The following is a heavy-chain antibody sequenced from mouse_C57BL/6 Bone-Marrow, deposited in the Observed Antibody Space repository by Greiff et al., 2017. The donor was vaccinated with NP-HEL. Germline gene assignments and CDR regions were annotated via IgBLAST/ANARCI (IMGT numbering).Heavy chain of an antibody. CDR1: GSTFPVYF. CDR3: ARSPLYDGYYYAMDY. V-gene: IGHV1-77*01. D-gene: IGHD2-3*01. Sequence: VPLLPPVSALVLPGSSVQLSCQASGSTFPVYFLYWVKQRPGQGLEWIGKIGPGGGCTYSNQKFKGKATLTADKSSSTAYMQLSSLTSEDSAVYFCARSPLYDGYYYAMDYWGQGTSVTVSS. J-gene: IGHJ4*01. CDR2: IGPGGGCT.